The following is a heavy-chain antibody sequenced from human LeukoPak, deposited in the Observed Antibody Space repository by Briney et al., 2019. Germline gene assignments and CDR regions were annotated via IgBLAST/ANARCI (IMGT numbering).Heavy chain of an antibody. CDR1: GFTFSDYY. CDR2: ISSSGSTI. CDR3: ARTAVAGRVFDY. D-gene: IGHD6-19*01. Sequence: GGSLRLSCAASGFTFSDYYMSWIRQAPGEGLEWVSYISSSGSTIYYADSVKGRFTISRDNAKNSLYLQMNSLRAEDTAVYYCARTAVAGRVFDYWGQGTLVTVSS. V-gene: IGHV3-11*01. J-gene: IGHJ4*02.